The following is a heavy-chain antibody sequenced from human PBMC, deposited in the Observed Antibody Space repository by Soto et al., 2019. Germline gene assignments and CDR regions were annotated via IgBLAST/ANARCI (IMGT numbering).Heavy chain of an antibody. CDR1: GFTFSSYS. CDR3: ARVRYDFWSGYLDYYYYYMDV. CDR2: ISSSSIYK. D-gene: IGHD3-3*01. Sequence: EVQLVESGGGLVKPGGSLRLSCAASGFTFSSYSMNWVRQAPGKGLEWVSSISSSSIYKYYADSVKRRFTISRDNAKNSLYLQMNSLRAEDTAVYYCARVRYDFWSGYLDYYYYYMDVWGKGTTVTVSS. V-gene: IGHV3-21*01. J-gene: IGHJ6*03.